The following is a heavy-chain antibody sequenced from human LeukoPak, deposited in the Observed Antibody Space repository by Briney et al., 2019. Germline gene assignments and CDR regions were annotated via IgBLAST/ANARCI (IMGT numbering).Heavy chain of an antibody. CDR3: ARAVGYCSSTSCPPGDYFDY. D-gene: IGHD2-2*01. CDR1: GGSISNYY. CDR2: IYYSGST. J-gene: IGHJ4*02. V-gene: IGHV4-59*08. Sequence: PSETLSLTCTVSGGSISNYYWSWIRQPPGKGLEGFGNIYYSGSTNYNPSLKSGATISVGTSKNQFSLMLSSVTAAYTSVYYCARAVGYCSSTSCPPGDYFDYWGQGTLVTVSS.